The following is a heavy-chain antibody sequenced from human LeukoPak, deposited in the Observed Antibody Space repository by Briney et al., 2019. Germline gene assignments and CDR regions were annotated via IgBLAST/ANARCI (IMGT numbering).Heavy chain of an antibody. CDR3: AELGITMIGGV. CDR2: LSGSGDST. J-gene: IGHJ6*04. CDR1: GFTSSSYA. Sequence: GGSLRLSCAASGFTSSSYAMSWVRQAPGKGLECLSALSGSGDSTYYADSGKGRFTISRDNSKKTLYLQLNRLRGEDTAVYYCAELGITMIGGVWGKGTTVTISS. D-gene: IGHD3-10*02. V-gene: IGHV3-23*01.